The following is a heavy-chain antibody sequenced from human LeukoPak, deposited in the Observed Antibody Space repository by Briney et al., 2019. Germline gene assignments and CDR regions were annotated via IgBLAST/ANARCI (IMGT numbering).Heavy chain of an antibody. CDR2: ISGSGGST. CDR1: GFTFSSYT. Sequence: GASLRLSCAASGFTFSSYTVSWVRQAPGKGLEWVSAISGSGGSTYYADSVKGRFTISRDNSKNTLYLQMNSLRAEDTAVYYCAKGTVRGWAFDIWGQGTMVTVSS. V-gene: IGHV3-23*01. CDR3: AKGTVRGWAFDI. D-gene: IGHD3-10*01. J-gene: IGHJ3*02.